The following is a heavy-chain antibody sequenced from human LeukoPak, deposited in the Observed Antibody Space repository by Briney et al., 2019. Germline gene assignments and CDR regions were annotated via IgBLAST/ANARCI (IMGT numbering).Heavy chain of an antibody. V-gene: IGHV3-11*05. D-gene: IGHD4-11*01. CDR2: ISYTASYT. Sequence: GGSLRPSCGASGLSLSDHYMSSIRQAPGKGLEWVAYISYTASYTNYADSVKGRFTISRDNAKNSLYLLMNSLRAEDTAVYYCARDPLQPPVGYWGQGTLVTVSS. CDR1: GLSLSDHY. J-gene: IGHJ4*02. CDR3: ARDPLQPPVGY.